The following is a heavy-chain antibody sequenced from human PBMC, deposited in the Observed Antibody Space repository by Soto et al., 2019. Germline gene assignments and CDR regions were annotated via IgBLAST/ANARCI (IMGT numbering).Heavy chain of an antibody. CDR1: GFVYSNYA. D-gene: IGHD6-25*01. CDR3: VRGIPSQYTSDWLYWYFDL. CDR2: IWSDGTKN. J-gene: IGHJ2*01. Sequence: VQLVESGGGVVQPGRSLRLSCAASGFVYSNYAMHWVRLSPGKGLEWVALIWSDGTKNYYMDSVKGRFIISRDNSLKTRHLQMDSLRAEDAAVYFCVRGIPSQYTSDWLYWYFDLWGRGTQVTVSA. V-gene: IGHV3-33*01.